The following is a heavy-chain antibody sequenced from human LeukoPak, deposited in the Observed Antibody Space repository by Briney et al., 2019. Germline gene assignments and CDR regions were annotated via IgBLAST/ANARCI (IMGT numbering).Heavy chain of an antibody. Sequence: PRGSLTLPCAASGFPVSSNYMRWLRQSPGKGLEWVSVFYSWGSTYHADSLKGRFTISRDNPKNTLYLQMNSLRAEDTAVYYGARGDIAVASDYWGQGTLVTVSS. J-gene: IGHJ4*02. CDR3: ARGDIAVASDY. CDR2: FYSWGST. V-gene: IGHV3-66*03. D-gene: IGHD6-19*01. CDR1: GFPVSSNY.